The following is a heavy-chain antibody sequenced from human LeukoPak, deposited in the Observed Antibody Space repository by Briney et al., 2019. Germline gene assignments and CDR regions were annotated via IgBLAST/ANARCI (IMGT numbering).Heavy chain of an antibody. J-gene: IGHJ4*02. D-gene: IGHD3-16*01. CDR2: MSPDGSGK. CDR3: VRDEKKRGGDY. Sequence: GGSLRLSCAASGFTFSTYWMSWVRQSPGKGLEWVANMSPDGSGKYYADPVRGRFTISRDNAKNSFYLQMNSLRVEDTAVYYCVRDEKKRGGDYWGQGTLVTVST. V-gene: IGHV3-7*01. CDR1: GFTFSTYW.